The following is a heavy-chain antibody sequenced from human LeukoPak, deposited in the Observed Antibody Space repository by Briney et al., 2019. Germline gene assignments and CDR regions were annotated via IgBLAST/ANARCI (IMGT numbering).Heavy chain of an antibody. CDR1: GFTFSSYA. CDR3: ARERSGSFDC. V-gene: IGHV3-30-3*01. Sequence: GRSLRLSCAASGFTFSSYAMHWVRQAPGKGLEWVAVISYDGSNKYYADSVKGRFTISRDNAKNTLYLQMNSLRAEDTAVYYCARERSGSFDCWGQGTLVTVSS. J-gene: IGHJ4*02. CDR2: ISYDGSNK. D-gene: IGHD1-26*01.